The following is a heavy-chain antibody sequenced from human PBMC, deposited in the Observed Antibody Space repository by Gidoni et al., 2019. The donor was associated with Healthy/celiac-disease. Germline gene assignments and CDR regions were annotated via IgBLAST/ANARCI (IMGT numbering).Heavy chain of an antibody. J-gene: IGHJ4*02. CDR2: IIPIFGTA. Sequence: QVQLVQSGAEVKKPGSSVKVSCKASGGTFSSYAIRWVRQAPGQGLGWMGGIIPIFGTANYAQKFQGRVTITADESTSTAYMELSSLRSEDTAVYYCARGGADVLRFLEWSPDFDYWGQGTLVTVSS. CDR1: GGTFSSYA. CDR3: ARGGADVLRFLEWSPDFDY. V-gene: IGHV1-69*01. D-gene: IGHD3-3*01.